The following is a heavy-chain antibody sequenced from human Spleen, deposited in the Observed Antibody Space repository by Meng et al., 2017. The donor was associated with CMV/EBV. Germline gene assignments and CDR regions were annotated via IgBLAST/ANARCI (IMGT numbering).Heavy chain of an antibody. Sequence: GESLKISCAASAFTVNSNYMGWVHQAPGMGLECLSVIYGDGRTFYADSLKGRFTISSNNSKNTLHLQMNRLRAEDTAMYYCTGYPHTYPYSNNSWGQGTLVTVSS. CDR1: AFTVNSNY. CDR2: IYGDGRT. J-gene: IGHJ4*02. CDR3: TGYPHTYPYSNNS. D-gene: IGHD6-13*01. V-gene: IGHV3-53*01.